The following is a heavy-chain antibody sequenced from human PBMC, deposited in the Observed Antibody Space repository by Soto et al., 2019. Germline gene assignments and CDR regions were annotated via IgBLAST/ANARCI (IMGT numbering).Heavy chain of an antibody. D-gene: IGHD1-26*01. J-gene: IGHJ4*02. CDR3: AKVRWGGELLVCYFDY. V-gene: IGHV3-30*18. Sequence: QVQLVESGGGVVQPGRSLRLSCAASGFTFSSYGMHWVRQAPGKGLEWVAVISYDGSNKYYADSVKGRFTISRDNSKNPLYLQMNSLRAEDTAVYYCAKVRWGGELLVCYFDYWGQGTLVTVSS. CDR2: ISYDGSNK. CDR1: GFTFSSYG.